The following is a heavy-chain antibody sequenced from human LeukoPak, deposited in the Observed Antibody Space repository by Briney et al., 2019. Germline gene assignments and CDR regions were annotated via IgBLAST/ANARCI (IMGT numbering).Heavy chain of an antibody. Sequence: GRSLRLSCAASGFTFSSYGMHWVRQAPGKGLEWVAVISYDGSNKYYADSVKGRFTISRDNSKNTLYLQMNSLRAEDTAVYYCAKDGEQQLVIGAFYYYGMDVWGQGTTVTVSS. J-gene: IGHJ6*02. V-gene: IGHV3-30*18. CDR3: AKDGEQQLVIGAFYYYGMDV. CDR1: GFTFSSYG. D-gene: IGHD6-13*01. CDR2: ISYDGSNK.